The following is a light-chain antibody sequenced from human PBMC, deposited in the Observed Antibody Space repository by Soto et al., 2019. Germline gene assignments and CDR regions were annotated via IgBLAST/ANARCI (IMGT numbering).Light chain of an antibody. CDR3: MQALQSPLT. CDR2: LGS. CDR1: QSLLHSNGYNY. J-gene: IGKJ4*01. Sequence: DIVMTQSPLSLPVTPGEPASISCRSSQSLLHSNGYNYLDCYLQKPGQSPQLLIYLGSNRASGVPDRFSGSGSGTDFTLKISRVEAEDVGVSYCMQALQSPLTFGGGTKVEIK. V-gene: IGKV2-28*01.